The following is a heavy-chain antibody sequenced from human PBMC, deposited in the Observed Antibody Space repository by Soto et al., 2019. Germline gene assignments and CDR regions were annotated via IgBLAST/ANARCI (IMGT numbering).Heavy chain of an antibody. V-gene: IGHV3-11*01. D-gene: IGHD2-15*01. CDR3: ARGPQIVVVVAVDY. CDR1: GFTFSDYH. CDR2: INSGGGPI. Sequence: QVQLVESGGGLVKPGGSLRLSCVASGFTFSDYHMSWIRQVPGKGLEWVSYINSGGGPIYYADSVKGRFTISRDNAKNSLYLQMNGLRVEDTALYYCARGPQIVVVVAVDYWGQGTLVTVSS. J-gene: IGHJ4*02.